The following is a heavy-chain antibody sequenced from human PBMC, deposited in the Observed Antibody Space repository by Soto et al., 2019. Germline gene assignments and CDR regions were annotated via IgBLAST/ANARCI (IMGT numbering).Heavy chain of an antibody. CDR1: GGTFSSYA. Sequence: QVQLVQSGAEVKKPGSSVKVSCKASGGTFSSYAISWVRQAPGQGLEWRGGIITISDTTNYAQKFQGRVTITADESTSTAYMELSSLRSEDTAVYYCARSQGSSTSLEIYYYYDYGMDVWGQGTTVTVSS. D-gene: IGHD2-2*01. J-gene: IGHJ6*01. CDR3: ARSQGSSTSLEIYYYYDYGMDV. CDR2: IITISDTT. V-gene: IGHV1-69*01.